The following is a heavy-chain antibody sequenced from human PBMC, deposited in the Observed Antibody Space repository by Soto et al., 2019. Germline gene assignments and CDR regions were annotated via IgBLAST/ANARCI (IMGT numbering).Heavy chain of an antibody. CDR1: GFTFSIYG. Sequence: GGSLRLSCAASGFTFSIYGMHWVRQAPGKGLEWVAVISYDGSNKYYADSVKGRFTISRDNSKNTLYLQMNSLRAEDTAVYYCANIIAAAAPGGDYWGQGTLVTVSS. J-gene: IGHJ4*02. CDR3: ANIIAAAAPGGDY. CDR2: ISYDGSNK. D-gene: IGHD6-13*01. V-gene: IGHV3-30*18.